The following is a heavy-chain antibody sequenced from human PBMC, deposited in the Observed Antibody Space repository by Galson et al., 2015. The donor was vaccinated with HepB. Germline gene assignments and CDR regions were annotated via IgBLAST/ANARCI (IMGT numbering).Heavy chain of an antibody. D-gene: IGHD6-19*01. J-gene: IGHJ4*02. CDR2: IYYSGST. Sequence: SETLSLTCTVSGGSISSYYWSWIRQPPGKGLEWIGYIYYSGSTNYNPSLKSRVTISIDTSKNQFSLKLSSVTAADTAVYYCARCSSDWYVEDYWGQGTLDTVSS. V-gene: IGHV4-59*08. CDR1: GGSISSYY. CDR3: ARCSSDWYVEDY.